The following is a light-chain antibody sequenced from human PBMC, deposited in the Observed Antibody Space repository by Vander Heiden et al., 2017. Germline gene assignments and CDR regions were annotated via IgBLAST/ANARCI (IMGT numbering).Light chain of an antibody. V-gene: IGKV3-11*01. CDR1: QSVSTY. Sequence: EIVLTQSPGTLSLSPGERATLSCRASQSVSTYLAWYQQKPGQAPRLLIYDASNRATGIPIRFSASGSGTDFTLTISGLEPEDFAVYYCQQGASWPRTFGQGTKLEIK. CDR3: QQGASWPRT. J-gene: IGKJ2*01. CDR2: DAS.